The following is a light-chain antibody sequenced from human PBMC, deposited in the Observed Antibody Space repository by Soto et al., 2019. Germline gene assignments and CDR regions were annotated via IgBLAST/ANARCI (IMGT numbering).Light chain of an antibody. Sequence: DIQMTQSPSTLPASVGDRVKITCRASQSISNWLAWYQQKPGTDPKILIYHASTLESGVPSRFSGSGSGTEFTLTISRLQTEDLATYYCQQVNTYPVTFGGGTKVDIK. V-gene: IGKV1-5*01. CDR1: QSISNW. CDR3: QQVNTYPVT. J-gene: IGKJ4*01. CDR2: HAS.